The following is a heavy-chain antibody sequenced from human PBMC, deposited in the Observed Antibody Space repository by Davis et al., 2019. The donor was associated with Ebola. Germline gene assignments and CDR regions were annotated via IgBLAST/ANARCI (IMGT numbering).Heavy chain of an antibody. CDR1: GFTASIHH. D-gene: IGHD6-13*01. V-gene: IGHV3-66*02. CDR2: IYGGVRT. J-gene: IGHJ4*02. CDR3: AKDKIAAAAPFDY. Sequence: GGSLRLSCAASGFTASIHHMIWVRQAPGKGLESLAVIYGGVRTHYADSVKGRFTISRDNSKNTLYLQMNSLRAEDTAVYYCAKDKIAAAAPFDYWGQGTLVTVSS.